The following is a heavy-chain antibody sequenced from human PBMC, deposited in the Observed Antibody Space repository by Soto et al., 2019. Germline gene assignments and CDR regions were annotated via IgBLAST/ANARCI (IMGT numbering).Heavy chain of an antibody. V-gene: IGHV3-21*01. J-gene: IGHJ4*02. Sequence: EVQLVESGGGQVKPPWSLRHSGAASGFTFISYSMNWVRQGPGKWLEWVSSISTSSSYIYYADSVQGRFTISRDDAKYSMFLQMNSLTAEDTDVYYCARGVYYWGQGTLV. CDR1: GFTFISYS. CDR2: ISTSSSYI. CDR3: ARGVYY.